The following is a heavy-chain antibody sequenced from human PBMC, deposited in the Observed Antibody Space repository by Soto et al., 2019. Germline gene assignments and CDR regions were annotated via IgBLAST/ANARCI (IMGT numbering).Heavy chain of an antibody. D-gene: IGHD6-13*01. V-gene: IGHV1-3*01. CDR3: ARTSSSHRDFDY. J-gene: IGHJ4*02. CDR2: INAGNGNT. Sequence: ASVKVSCKASGYTFTSYAMHWVRQAPGQRLEWMGWINAGNGNTKYSQKFQGRVTITRDTSASTAYMELSSLRSEGTAVYYCARTSSSHRDFDYWGQGTLVTVSS. CDR1: GYTFTSYA.